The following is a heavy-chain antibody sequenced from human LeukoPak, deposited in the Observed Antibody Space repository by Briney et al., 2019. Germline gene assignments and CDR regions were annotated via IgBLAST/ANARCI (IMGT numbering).Heavy chain of an antibody. V-gene: IGHV4-59*01. Sequence: SETLSLTCTVSGGSISSYYWSWIRQPPGKGLEWIGYIYYSGSTNYNPSLKSRVTISVDTSKNQFSLKLSSVTAADTAVYYCARDDYDYVWGSSGAFDIWGKGITVTVSS. J-gene: IGHJ6*04. CDR2: IYYSGST. D-gene: IGHD3-16*01. CDR3: ARDDYDYVWGSSGAFDI. CDR1: GGSISSYY.